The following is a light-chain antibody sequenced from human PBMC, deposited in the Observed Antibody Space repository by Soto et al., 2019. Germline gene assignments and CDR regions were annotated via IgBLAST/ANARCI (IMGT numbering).Light chain of an antibody. J-gene: IGKJ1*01. CDR3: QQASSFPRT. Sequence: DIQMTQSPSSVSASVGDRVTITCRASQDISSWLAWYQQKPGKAPKLLIYAASTLQSGVPSSFSGSGSGTDFTLTSSSLQPVDFATYYCQQASSFPRTFGQGTKVEIK. V-gene: IGKV1-12*01. CDR1: QDISSW. CDR2: AAS.